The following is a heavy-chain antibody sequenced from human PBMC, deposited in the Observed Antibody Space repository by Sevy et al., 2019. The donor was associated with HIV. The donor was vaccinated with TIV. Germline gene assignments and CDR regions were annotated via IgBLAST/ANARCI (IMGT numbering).Heavy chain of an antibody. V-gene: IGHV3-48*02. CDR2: SSYTSTTI. D-gene: IGHD3-22*01. CDR1: GFTFNTYN. Sequence: GGSLRLSCAVSGFTFNTYNMNWVRQAPGKGLEWVSYSSYTSTTIYYADSVRGRFTISRDNAKNTLYLQMNSLRDEDTADNYCASSDATSRFGYYYFAMDFWGQGTSVTVSS. CDR3: ASSDATSRFGYYYFAMDF. J-gene: IGHJ6*02.